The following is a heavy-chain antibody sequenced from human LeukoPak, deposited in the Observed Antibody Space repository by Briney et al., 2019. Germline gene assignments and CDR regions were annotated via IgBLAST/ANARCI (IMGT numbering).Heavy chain of an antibody. V-gene: IGHV3-53*05. D-gene: IGHD6-13*01. CDR2: FYSDGNT. Sequence: GGSLRLSCAATGITVSSNYMNWIRQAPGKGLEWVSVFYSDGNTYYADSVKGRFTVSRDNSKNTLYLQMNSLRAEDTAVYYCAKATIAAAGDIDYWGQGTLVTVSS. CDR3: AKATIAAAGDIDY. J-gene: IGHJ4*02. CDR1: GITVSSNY.